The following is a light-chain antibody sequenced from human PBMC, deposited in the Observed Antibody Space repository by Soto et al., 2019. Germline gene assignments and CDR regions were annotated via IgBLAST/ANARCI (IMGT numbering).Light chain of an antibody. Sequence: QSALTQPASVSGSPGQSITISCTGTSRDVGAYNFVSWYQHHPGKAPKLMIYEVSNRPSGLSNRFSGSKSGNTASLTISGLQAEDEADYYCSSYTTSSTPVYVFGTGTKVT. V-gene: IGLV2-14*01. CDR2: EVS. J-gene: IGLJ1*01. CDR1: SRDVGAYNF. CDR3: SSYTTSSTPVYV.